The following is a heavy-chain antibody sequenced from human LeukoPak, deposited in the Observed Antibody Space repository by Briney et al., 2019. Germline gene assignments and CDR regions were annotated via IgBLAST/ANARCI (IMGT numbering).Heavy chain of an antibody. V-gene: IGHV3-33*06. CDR2: IWSDGNNR. CDR1: GFTVSNYG. Sequence: HPGGSLRLSCAASGFTVSNYGMHWVRQAPGKGLEWVAVIWSDGNNRYYADSVKGRFIFSRDNSKNTLSLQMNSLRAEDTAVYYCVKERGPFDGFDIWGQGTMVTVSS. J-gene: IGHJ3*02. CDR3: VKERGPFDGFDI.